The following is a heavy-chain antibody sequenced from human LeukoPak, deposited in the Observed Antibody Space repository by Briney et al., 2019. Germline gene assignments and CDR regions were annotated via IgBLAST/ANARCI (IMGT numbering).Heavy chain of an antibody. CDR2: MNPNSGNT. CDR3: ARGDGYYYDSSGYFY. Sequence: GASVKVSCKASGYTFTSYDINWVRQATGQGPEWMGWMNPNSGNTGYAQKFQGRVTMTRNTSISTAYMELSSLRSEDTAVYYCARGDGYYYDSSGYFYWGQGTLVTVSS. J-gene: IGHJ4*02. V-gene: IGHV1-8*01. D-gene: IGHD3-22*01. CDR1: GYTFTSYD.